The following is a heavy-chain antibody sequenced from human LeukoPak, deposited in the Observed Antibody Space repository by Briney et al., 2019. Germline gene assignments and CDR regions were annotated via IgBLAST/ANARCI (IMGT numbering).Heavy chain of an antibody. CDR2: ISYDGSSK. CDR1: GFTFSTYA. Sequence: GGSLRLSCVASGFTFSTYAMHWVRQAPGKELEWVAVISYDGSSKYYADSMKGRFTISRDKSKNTLYLLVDTLRVEDTAVYYCARARDYYGSGSHPDYWGQGTLVTVSS. V-gene: IGHV3-30-3*01. CDR3: ARARDYYGSGSHPDY. J-gene: IGHJ4*02. D-gene: IGHD3-10*01.